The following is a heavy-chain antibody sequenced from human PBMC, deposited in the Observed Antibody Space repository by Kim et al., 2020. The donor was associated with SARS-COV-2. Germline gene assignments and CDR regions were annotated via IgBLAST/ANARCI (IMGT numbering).Heavy chain of an antibody. CDR3: ASLGPVYDYVWGGGWFDP. CDR2: IYYSGST. CDR1: GGSISSGGYY. J-gene: IGHJ5*02. V-gene: IGHV4-31*03. Sequence: SETLSLTCTVSGGSISSGGYYWSWIRQHPGKGLEWIGYIYYSGSTYYNPSLKSRVTISVDTSKNQFSLKLSSVTAADTAVYYCASLGPVYDYVWGGGWFDPWGQGTLVTVSS. D-gene: IGHD3-16*01.